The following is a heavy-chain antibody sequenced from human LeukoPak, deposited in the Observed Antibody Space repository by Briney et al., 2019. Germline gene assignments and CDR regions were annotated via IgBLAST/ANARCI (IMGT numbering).Heavy chain of an antibody. D-gene: IGHD6-19*01. CDR2: TYYRSKWYN. J-gene: IGHJ4*02. CDR3: ARDVGPRGLRIAVAGTTRLDY. V-gene: IGHV6-1*01. CDR1: GDSVSSNSAA. Sequence: TSQTLSLTCAISGDSVSSNSAAWNWIRQSPSRGLEWLGRTYYRSKWYNDYAVSVKSRITINPDTFKNQFSLQLNSVTPEDTAVYYCARDVGPRGLRIAVAGTTRLDYWGQGTLVTVSS.